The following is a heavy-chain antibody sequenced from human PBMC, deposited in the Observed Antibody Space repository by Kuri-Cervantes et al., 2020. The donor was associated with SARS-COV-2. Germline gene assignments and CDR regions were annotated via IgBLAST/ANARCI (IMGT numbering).Heavy chain of an antibody. V-gene: IGHV1-2*04. Sequence: ASVKVSCKASGYTFTGYYMHWVRQAPGQGLEWMGWINPNSGGTNYAQKFQGWVTMTRDTSISTVYMELSRLRSDDTAVYYCAGHDDYSNFALDYWGQGTLVTVSS. CDR2: INPNSGGT. D-gene: IGHD4-11*01. J-gene: IGHJ4*02. CDR1: GYTFTGYY. CDR3: AGHDDYSNFALDY.